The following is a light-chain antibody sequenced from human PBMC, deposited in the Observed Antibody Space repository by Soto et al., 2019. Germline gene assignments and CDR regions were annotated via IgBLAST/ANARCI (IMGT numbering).Light chain of an antibody. V-gene: IGKV3-20*01. J-gene: IGKJ1*01. CDR2: GAS. Sequence: IVVTQSAGTPSLSPGERGAVSCRASQSVSSSYLAWYQQKPGQAPSLLMYGASNRATGIPDRFSGSGSGTVFTLTISRLEPEDFAVYNCQQYGNSLWTFGQGTKVDIK. CDR1: QSVSSSY. CDR3: QQYGNSLWT.